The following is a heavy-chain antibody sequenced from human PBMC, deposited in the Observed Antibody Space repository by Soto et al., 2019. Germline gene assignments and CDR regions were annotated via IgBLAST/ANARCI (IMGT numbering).Heavy chain of an antibody. D-gene: IGHD4-17*01. CDR1: GFTFSSYA. CDR2: ISGSGGST. CDR3: AKAPSNDYGDYSHPY. V-gene: IGHV3-23*01. J-gene: IGHJ4*02. Sequence: AGGSLRLSCAASGFTFSSYAMSWVRQAPGKGLEWVSAISGSGGSTYYADSVKGRFTISRDNSKNTLYLQMNSLRAEDTAVYYCAKAPSNDYGDYSHPYWGQGTLVTVSS.